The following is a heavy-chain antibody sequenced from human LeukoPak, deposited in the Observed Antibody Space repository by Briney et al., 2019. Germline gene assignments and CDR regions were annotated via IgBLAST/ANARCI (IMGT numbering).Heavy chain of an antibody. D-gene: IGHD3-3*01. CDR3: AKDSEYYDFWSGCMDV. V-gene: IGHV3-30*18. Sequence: PGGSLRLSCAASGFTFSSYGMHWVRQAPGKGLEWVAVISYDGSNKYYADSVKGRFTISRDNSKNTLYLQMNSLRAEDTAVYYCAKDSEYYDFWSGCMDVWGQGTTVTVSS. CDR2: ISYDGSNK. J-gene: IGHJ6*02. CDR1: GFTFSSYG.